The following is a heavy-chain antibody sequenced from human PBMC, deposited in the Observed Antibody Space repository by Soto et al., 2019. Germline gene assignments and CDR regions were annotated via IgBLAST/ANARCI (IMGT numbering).Heavy chain of an antibody. CDR1: GFPFTNYA. J-gene: IGHJ6*01. V-gene: IGHV3-23*01. CDR3: VKDWTGDTCPCMDV. Sequence: EVPLLESGGGLVQPGGSLRLSCAASGFPFTNYAMTWVRQAPGKGLEWVSTISGSDDSTYYADSVKGRLTISRDNSKNALYLQMSSLRAEDTALYYCVKDWTGDTCPCMDVWGQGTTVTVSS. D-gene: IGHD2-8*02. CDR2: ISGSDDST.